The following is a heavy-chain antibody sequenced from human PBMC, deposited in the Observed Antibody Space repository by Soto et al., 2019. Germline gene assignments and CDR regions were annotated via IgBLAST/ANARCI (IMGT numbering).Heavy chain of an antibody. J-gene: IGHJ5*02. D-gene: IGHD3-10*01. Sequence: QVQLAESGGGVVQPGRSLRLSCAASGFTFSSHAMDWVRQAPGKGLEWVAVISHDGVNKDYADSVKGRFTISRDNSRNMLYLEMNSLSPEDTAVYYCAREAWFGELFSGFDPWGQGTRVTVSS. CDR3: AREAWFGELFSGFDP. CDR1: GFTFSSHA. V-gene: IGHV3-30-3*01. CDR2: ISHDGVNK.